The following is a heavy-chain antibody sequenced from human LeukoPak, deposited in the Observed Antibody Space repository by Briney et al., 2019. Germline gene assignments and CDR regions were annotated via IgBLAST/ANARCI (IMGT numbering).Heavy chain of an antibody. D-gene: IGHD1-7*01. CDR2: IYYSGST. Sequence: KSSETLSLTCTVSGGSISSYYWSWIRQPPGKGLEWIGYIYYSGSTNYNPSLKSRVTISVDTSKNQFSLKLSSVTAADTAVYYCARELGYNWNYVRYFDYWGQGTLVTVPS. V-gene: IGHV4-59*01. CDR3: ARELGYNWNYVRYFDY. J-gene: IGHJ4*02. CDR1: GGSISSYY.